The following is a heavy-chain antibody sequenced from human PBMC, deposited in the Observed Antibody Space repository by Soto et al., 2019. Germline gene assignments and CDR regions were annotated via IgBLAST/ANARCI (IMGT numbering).Heavy chain of an antibody. Sequence: SVPLPLTCSVAGGSRESSGYFWGWVRQPPGKGLEWIGSIYYSGSTYYNPSLRSRVTISVDTSKNQFSLKLSSVTAAGTAVFYCARHYSSGSRNWFDPWGQGTLVTVSS. J-gene: IGHJ5*02. V-gene: IGHV4-39*01. CDR1: GGSRESSGYF. D-gene: IGHD6-19*01. CDR3: ARHYSSGSRNWFDP. CDR2: IYYSGST.